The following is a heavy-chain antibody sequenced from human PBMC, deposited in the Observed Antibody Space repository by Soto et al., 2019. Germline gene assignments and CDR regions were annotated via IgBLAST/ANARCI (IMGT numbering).Heavy chain of an antibody. D-gene: IGHD1-26*01. Sequence: PGGSLRLSCAASGFTFSSYGMHWVRQAPGKGLEWVAVISYDGSNKYYADSVKGRFTISRDNSKNTLYLQMNSLRAEDTAVYYCAKDLSGSYLWHYYYGMDVWGQGTTVTVSS. J-gene: IGHJ6*02. CDR2: ISYDGSNK. V-gene: IGHV3-30*18. CDR3: AKDLSGSYLWHYYYGMDV. CDR1: GFTFSSYG.